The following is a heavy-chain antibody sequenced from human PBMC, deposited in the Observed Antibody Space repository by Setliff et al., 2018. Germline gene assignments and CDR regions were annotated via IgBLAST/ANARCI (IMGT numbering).Heavy chain of an antibody. V-gene: IGHV1-46*01. D-gene: IGHD3-22*01. J-gene: IGHJ6*03. CDR2: INPNDGYT. CDR3: ARTGTTYYYSCMDV. CDR1: GHSLTSNH. Sequence: ASVKVSCKASGHSLTSNHFHWGRQAPGKGLEWMGTINPNDGYTIYAPAFQGRVAMTTDTSTGTAYMELSGLTSADTAVYYCARTGTTYYYSCMDVWGKGTTVTVSS.